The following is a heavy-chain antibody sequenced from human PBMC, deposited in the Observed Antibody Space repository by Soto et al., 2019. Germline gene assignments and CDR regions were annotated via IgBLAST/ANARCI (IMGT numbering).Heavy chain of an antibody. J-gene: IGHJ6*02. CDR2: ISWNGANT. V-gene: IGHV3-43*01. CDR3: ARESLRYGCALHV. D-gene: IGHD3-16*01. Sequence: GGSLRLSCAASGFRVDDCNMHWVRQGPGRGLEWCSFISWNGANTFYADSVKGRFTISGDSSKKSVSLQINSLRSEDTALYYYARESLRYGCALHVCGHGTTLTGSS. CDR1: GFRVDDCN.